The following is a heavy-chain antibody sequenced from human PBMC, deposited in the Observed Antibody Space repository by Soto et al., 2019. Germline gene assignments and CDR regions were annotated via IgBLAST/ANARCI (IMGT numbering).Heavy chain of an antibody. CDR1: GGSVSTGSYD. Sequence: PSETLSLTFTVSGGSVSTGSYDWSWIRQPPGKGLEWIGKIFFTGSAHYNPSLRNRVTMSVDTSKDQFSLTLTSVPAADTAVYYCARDGHGMDVWGQGTTVTVSS. CDR2: IFFTGSA. CDR3: ARDGHGMDV. V-gene: IGHV4-61*01. J-gene: IGHJ6*02.